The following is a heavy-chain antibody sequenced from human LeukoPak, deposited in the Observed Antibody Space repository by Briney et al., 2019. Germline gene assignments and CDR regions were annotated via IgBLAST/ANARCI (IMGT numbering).Heavy chain of an antibody. J-gene: IGHJ5*02. CDR2: IKQDGSEK. Sequence: PGGSLRLSCAASGFIFSSYWMSWVRQAPGKGLEWVANIKQDGSEKYYVDSVKGRFTISRDNAKNTLYLQMNSLRAEDTAVYYCARDIRYYGSGSYFDPWGQGTLVTVSS. CDR3: ARDIRYYGSGSYFDP. V-gene: IGHV3-7*01. D-gene: IGHD3-10*01. CDR1: GFIFSSYW.